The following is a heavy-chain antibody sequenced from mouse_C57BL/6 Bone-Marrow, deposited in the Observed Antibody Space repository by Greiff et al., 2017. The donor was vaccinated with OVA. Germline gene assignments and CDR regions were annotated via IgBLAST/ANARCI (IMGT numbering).Heavy chain of an antibody. CDR2: ISRGGDYI. CDR1: GFTFSSYA. CDR3: TRLVDAMDY. D-gene: IGHD1-1*01. J-gene: IGHJ4*01. Sequence: EVQGVESGDGLVKPGASLKLSCAASGFTFSSYAMSWVRQTPEKRLEWVAYISRGGDYIYYSNNVKGRFTIARENARNALYLQMSSLKSEDTAMYYCTRLVDAMDYCGQGTAVTVSS. V-gene: IGHV5-9-1*02.